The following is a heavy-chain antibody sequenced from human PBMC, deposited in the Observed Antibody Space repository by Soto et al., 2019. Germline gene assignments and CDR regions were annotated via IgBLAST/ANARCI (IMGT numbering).Heavy chain of an antibody. Sequence: EVQLLESGGGLVQPGGSLRLSCAASGFTFTNYAMSWVRQAPGKGLEWVSTISASGGSTYHADSVKGRFTISRDNSKNPLSMQMTSLRDEDTAAYYCAKAMRGSGSYYIYGMDVWGQGTTVTVS. CDR2: ISASGGST. D-gene: IGHD3-10*01. CDR3: AKAMRGSGSYYIYGMDV. CDR1: GFTFTNYA. V-gene: IGHV3-23*01. J-gene: IGHJ6*02.